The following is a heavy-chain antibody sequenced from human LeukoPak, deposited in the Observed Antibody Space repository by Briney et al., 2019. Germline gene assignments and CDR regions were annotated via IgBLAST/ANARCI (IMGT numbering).Heavy chain of an antibody. Sequence: SETLSLTCAVYGGSFSGYYWSWIRQPPGKGLEWIGEINHSGSTNYNPSLKCRVTISVDTSKNQFSLKLSSVTAADTAVYYCARGRGRAVAGTDEIDYWGQGTLVTVSS. D-gene: IGHD6-19*01. CDR3: ARGRGRAVAGTDEIDY. V-gene: IGHV4-34*01. CDR1: GGSFSGYY. J-gene: IGHJ4*02. CDR2: INHSGST.